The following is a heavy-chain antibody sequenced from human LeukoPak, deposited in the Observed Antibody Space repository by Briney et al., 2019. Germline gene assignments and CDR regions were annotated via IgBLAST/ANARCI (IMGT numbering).Heavy chain of an antibody. V-gene: IGHV4-34*01. CDR2: IYYSGGT. CDR3: ARHVLQPKKILMVYSTTYYFDY. CDR1: GGSFSGYY. J-gene: IGHJ4*02. Sequence: SETLSLTCAVYGGSFSGYYWSWIRQPPGKGLEWIGSIYYSGGTYYNPSLKSRVTISVDTSKNQFSLKLTSVTAADTAVYYCARHVLQPKKILMVYSTTYYFDYWGQGTLVTVSS. D-gene: IGHD2-8*01.